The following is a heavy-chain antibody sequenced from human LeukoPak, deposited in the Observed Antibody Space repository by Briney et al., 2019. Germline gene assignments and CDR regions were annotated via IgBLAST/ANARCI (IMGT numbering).Heavy chain of an antibody. J-gene: IGHJ6*02. V-gene: IGHV3-74*01. CDR1: GFTFSSYW. CDR3: TRDLMDYDVSTGLHHYYMDV. Sequence: PGGSLRLSCAVSGFTFSSYWMHWVRHTPGKGLVWVSRIKSDGSRTDYADSVKGRFTISRDNAKNTLYLQMNTLRVEDTAVYYCTRDLMDYDVSTGLHHYYMDVWGQGTTVTVSS. CDR2: IKSDGSRT. D-gene: IGHD3-9*01.